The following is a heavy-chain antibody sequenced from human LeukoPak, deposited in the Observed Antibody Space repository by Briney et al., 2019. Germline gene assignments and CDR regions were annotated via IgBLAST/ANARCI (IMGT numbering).Heavy chain of an antibody. D-gene: IGHD4-17*01. V-gene: IGHV7-4-1*02. CDR3: ARGTDPYYYYGMDV. CDR2: INTNTGNP. J-gene: IGHJ6*02. Sequence: ASVKVSCKASGYTFTSYGISWVRQAPGQGLEWMGWINTNTGNPTYAQGFTGRFVFSLDTSVSTAYLQISSLKAEDTAVYYCARGTDPYYYYGMDVWGQGTTVTVSS. CDR1: GYTFTSYG.